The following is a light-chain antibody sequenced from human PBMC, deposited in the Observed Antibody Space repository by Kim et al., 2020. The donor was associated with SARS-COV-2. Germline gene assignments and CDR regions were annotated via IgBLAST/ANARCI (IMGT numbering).Light chain of an antibody. Sequence: GQSVTISCTGTSSDVGAYNYISWYLQHPGNAPQLIIYEVTKRPSGVPDSFSGSKSGNTASLTVSGLQAEDEADYYCSSYAGSNNVIFGGGTQLTVL. CDR2: EVT. V-gene: IGLV2-8*01. J-gene: IGLJ2*01. CDR3: SSYAGSNNVI. CDR1: SSDVGAYNY.